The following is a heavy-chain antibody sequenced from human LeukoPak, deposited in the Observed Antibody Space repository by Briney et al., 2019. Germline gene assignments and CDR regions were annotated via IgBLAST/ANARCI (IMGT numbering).Heavy chain of an antibody. CDR1: GYTFTSYG. Sequence: ASVKVSCKASGYTFTSYGISWVRQAPGQGLEWMGWISAYNGNTNYAQKLQGRVTMTTDTSTSTAYMELRSLRAEDTAVYYCARPYSSGWYDSWGQGTLVTVSS. CDR3: ARPYSSGWYDS. J-gene: IGHJ5*02. V-gene: IGHV1-18*01. D-gene: IGHD6-19*01. CDR2: ISAYNGNT.